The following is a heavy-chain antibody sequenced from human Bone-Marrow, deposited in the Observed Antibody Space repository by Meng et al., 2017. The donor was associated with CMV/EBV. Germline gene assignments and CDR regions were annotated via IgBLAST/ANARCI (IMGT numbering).Heavy chain of an antibody. V-gene: IGHV1-69*05. CDR3: ARDSTYYYDSSGFPYGMDV. CDR2: IIPIFGTA. D-gene: IGHD3-22*01. CDR1: GGTFSSYA. Sequence: SVKVSCMASGGTFSSYAISWVRQAPGQGLEWMGGIIPIFGTANYAQKFQGRVTITTDESTSTAYMELSSLRSEDTAVYYCARDSTYYYDSSGFPYGMDVWGQGTTVTVSS. J-gene: IGHJ6*02.